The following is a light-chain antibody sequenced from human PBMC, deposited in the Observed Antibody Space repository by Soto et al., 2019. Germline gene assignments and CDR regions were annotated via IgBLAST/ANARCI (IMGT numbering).Light chain of an antibody. CDR1: QSVSSN. CDR3: QQYNNWPPIT. V-gene: IGKV3-15*01. J-gene: IGKJ5*01. CDR2: GAS. Sequence: EIVMTQSPATLSVSPGERATLSCRASQSVSSNLAWYQQKPGQAPRLLIYGASTRAAGIPARFRGSGSGTDFTLTISSLQSEDFAVYYCQQYNNWPPITFGQGTRLEIK.